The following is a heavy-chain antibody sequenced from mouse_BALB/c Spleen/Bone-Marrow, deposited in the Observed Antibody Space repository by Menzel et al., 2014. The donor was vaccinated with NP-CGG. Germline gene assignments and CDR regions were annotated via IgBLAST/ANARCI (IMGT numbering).Heavy chain of an antibody. D-gene: IGHD1-2*01. CDR1: GYTFTNYD. CDR3: ARSNSISTATDY. CDR2: IFPGNGST. J-gene: IGHJ2*01. V-gene: IGHV1-77*01. Sequence: QVQLQQSGAELVKPGASVKLSCKASGYTFTNYDINWVRPRPEQGLEWIGWIFPGNGSTNYNEKFKGKATLTTDKSSSTAYMQLSRLTSEDSAVYFCARSNSISTATDYWGQGTTLTVSS.